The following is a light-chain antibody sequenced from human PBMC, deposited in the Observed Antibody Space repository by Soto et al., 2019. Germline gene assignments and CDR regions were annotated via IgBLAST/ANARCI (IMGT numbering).Light chain of an antibody. CDR1: QSVSSSY. V-gene: IGKV3-20*01. CDR2: GAS. J-gene: IGKJ1*01. Sequence: EIVLTQSPGTLSLSPGERATLSFRASQSVSSSYLAWYQQKPGKAPRLLIYGASSRATGTPDRFSGSGSGTDFTLTISRLEPEDFAVYYCQQYGSSPRTCGQGTKVEIK. CDR3: QQYGSSPRT.